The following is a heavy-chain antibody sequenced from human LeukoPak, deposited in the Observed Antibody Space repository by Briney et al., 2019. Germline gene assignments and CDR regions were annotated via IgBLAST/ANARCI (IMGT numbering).Heavy chain of an antibody. CDR3: ARIMYDILTGYWYFDY. V-gene: IGHV2-70*01. Sequence: SGPTLVKPTQTLTLTCTFSGFSLSTSGMCVSWIRQPPGKALEWLALIDWDDDKYYSTSLKTRLTISKDTSKNQVVLTMTNMDPVDTATYYCARIMYDILTGYWYFDYWGQGTLVTVSS. CDR1: GFSLSTSGMC. CDR2: IDWDDDK. J-gene: IGHJ4*02. D-gene: IGHD3-9*01.